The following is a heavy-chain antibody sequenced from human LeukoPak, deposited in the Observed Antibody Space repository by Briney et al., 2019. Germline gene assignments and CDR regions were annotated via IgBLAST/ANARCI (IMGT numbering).Heavy chain of an antibody. CDR1: GFTFSSYA. J-gene: IGHJ4*02. CDR2: ISGSGGST. V-gene: IGHV3-23*01. D-gene: IGHD1-7*01. CDR3: AKDWRSVNYGCFDY. Sequence: GGSLRLSCAASGFTFSSYAMSWVRQAPGKGLEWVSAISGSGGSTYYADSVKGRFTISRDNSKNTLYLQMNSLRAEDTAIYYCAKDWRSVNYGCFDYRGQGTLVTVSS.